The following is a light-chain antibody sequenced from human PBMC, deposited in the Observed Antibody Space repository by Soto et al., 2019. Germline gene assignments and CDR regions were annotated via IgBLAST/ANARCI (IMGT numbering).Light chain of an antibody. CDR1: QNISRS. Sequence: EIVMTQSPVTLSVSPGERATLSCRASQNISRSLAWYQQKPGQGPSLLIYGTSTRAGGVPARFSGGGSGTEFTLTIPSLQSENSAVYYCHQYNGWPRTFGQGTKVEI. CDR2: GTS. CDR3: HQYNGWPRT. J-gene: IGKJ1*01. V-gene: IGKV3-15*01.